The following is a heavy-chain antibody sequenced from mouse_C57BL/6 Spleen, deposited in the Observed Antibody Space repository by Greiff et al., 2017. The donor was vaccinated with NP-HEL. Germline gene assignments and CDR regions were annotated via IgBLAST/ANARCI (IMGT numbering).Heavy chain of an antibody. CDR1: GYTFTSYW. V-gene: IGHV1-64*01. D-gene: IGHD2-4*01. CDR3: AREGYDYDEDFDY. CDR2: IHPNSGST. J-gene: IGHJ2*01. Sequence: QVQLQQPGAELVKPGASVKLSCKASGYTFTSYWMHWVKQRPGQGLEWIGMIHPNSGSTNYNEKFKSKATLTVDKSSSTAYMQLSSLTSEDSAVYYCAREGYDYDEDFDYWGQGTTLTVSS.